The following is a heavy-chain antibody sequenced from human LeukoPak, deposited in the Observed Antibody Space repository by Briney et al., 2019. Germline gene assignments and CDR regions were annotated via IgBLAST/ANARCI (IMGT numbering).Heavy chain of an antibody. CDR1: GFTFDDYA. J-gene: IGHJ3*02. V-gene: IGHV3-43*02. CDR2: ISGDGGST. Sequence: GSLRLSCAASGFTFDDYAMHWVRQAPGKGLEWVSLISGDGGSTYYADSVRGRFTISRDNSKNSLYLQMDSLRTEDTAFYYCAKEIDTLGTNAFDIWGQGTLVTVSS. CDR3: AKEIDTLGTNAFDI. D-gene: IGHD2-15*01.